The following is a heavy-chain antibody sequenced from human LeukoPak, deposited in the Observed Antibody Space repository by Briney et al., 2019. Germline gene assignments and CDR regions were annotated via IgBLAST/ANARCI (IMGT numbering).Heavy chain of an antibody. D-gene: IGHD2-15*01. J-gene: IGHJ4*02. Sequence: GGSLRLSCAASGFTFSGYGMHWVRQAPGKGLEWVAFIRFDGSNKYSADSVKGRFTISRDNSKNTLYLQMNSLRAEDTAVYYCAKDLRYCSGGTCYNPVYYFDYWGQGTLVTVSS. CDR3: AKDLRYCSGGTCYNPVYYFDY. V-gene: IGHV3-30*02. CDR2: IRFDGSNK. CDR1: GFTFSGYG.